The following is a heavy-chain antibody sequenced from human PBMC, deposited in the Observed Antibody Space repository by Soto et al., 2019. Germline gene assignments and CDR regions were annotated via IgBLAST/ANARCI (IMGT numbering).Heavy chain of an antibody. D-gene: IGHD3-22*01. CDR3: ARRSRLPITMIVVAPFDY. Sequence: SETLSVTCAVYGGSFSGYYWSWIRQPPGKRLEWIGEINHSGSTNYNPSLKSRVTISVDTSKNQFSLKLSSVTAADTALYYCARRSRLPITMIVVAPFDYWGQGTLVTVSS. J-gene: IGHJ4*02. CDR1: GGSFSGYY. CDR2: INHSGST. V-gene: IGHV4-34*01.